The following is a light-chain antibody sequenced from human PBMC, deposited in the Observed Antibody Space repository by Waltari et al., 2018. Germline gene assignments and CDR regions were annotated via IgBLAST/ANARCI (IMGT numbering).Light chain of an antibody. CDR1: QSVSSD. CDR2: DAS. CDR3: QQRIFFT. V-gene: IGKV3-11*01. Sequence: EIVLTQSPATLSLSPGERATLSCRASQSVSSDLAWYQQKPGQAPRLLIYDASTRATGIPVRFSGSGSGTDFTLTISSLEAEEFAVDYCQQRIFFTFGPGTKVDIK. J-gene: IGKJ3*01.